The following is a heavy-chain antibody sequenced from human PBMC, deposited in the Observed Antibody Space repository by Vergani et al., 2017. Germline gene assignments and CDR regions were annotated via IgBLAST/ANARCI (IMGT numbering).Heavy chain of an antibody. CDR2: IWYDGSNK. J-gene: IGHJ6*02. Sequence: QVQLVESGGGVVQPGRSLRLSCAASGFTFSSYGMHWVRQAPGKGLEWVAVIWYDGSNKYYADSVKGRFTISRDNSKNTLYLQMNSLRAEDTAVYYCARDKDGYNSDHYGMDVWGQGTTVTVSS. V-gene: IGHV3-33*01. CDR1: GFTFSSYG. CDR3: ARDKDGYNSDHYGMDV. D-gene: IGHD5-24*01.